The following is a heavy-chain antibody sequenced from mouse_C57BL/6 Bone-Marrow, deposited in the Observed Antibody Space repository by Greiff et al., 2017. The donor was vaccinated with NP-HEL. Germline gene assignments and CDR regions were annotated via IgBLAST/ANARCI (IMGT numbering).Heavy chain of an antibody. J-gene: IGHJ3*01. CDR3: ARGDYGNYGFAY. CDR1: GYTFTSYG. D-gene: IGHD2-1*01. CDR2: IYPRSGNT. Sequence: VQLQQSGAELARPGASVKLSCKASGYTFTSYGISWVKQRTGQGLEWIGEIYPRSGNTYYNEKFKGKATLTADKSSSTAYMELRSLTSEDSAVYFCARGDYGNYGFAYWGQGTLVTVSA. V-gene: IGHV1-81*01.